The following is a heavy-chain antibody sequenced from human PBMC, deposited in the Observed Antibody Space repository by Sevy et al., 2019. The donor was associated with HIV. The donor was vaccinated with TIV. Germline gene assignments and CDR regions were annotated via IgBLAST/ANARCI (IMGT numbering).Heavy chain of an antibody. J-gene: IGHJ4*02. V-gene: IGHV3-48*01. D-gene: IGHD2-21*01. CDR1: GFTFSSYS. Sequence: GGSLRLSCAASGFTFSSYSMNWVRQAPGKGLEWVSYISSSSSTIYYADSVKGRFTISRDNAKNSLYLQMNSVRAEDTAVYYCARDAPTYCGGDCYPPNFDYWGQGTLVTVSS. CDR2: ISSSSSTI. CDR3: ARDAPTYCGGDCYPPNFDY.